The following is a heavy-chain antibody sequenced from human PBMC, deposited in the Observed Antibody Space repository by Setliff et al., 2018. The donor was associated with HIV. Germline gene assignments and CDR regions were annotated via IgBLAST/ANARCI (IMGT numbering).Heavy chain of an antibody. CDR2: INPKSGGT. Sequence: ASVKVSCKAVGYTFSGYYLHWVRQAPGQGLEWMGRINPKSGGTQYSQKFQGRVTMARDVSISTFYMQLTRLRSDDTAIYYCARDSLPPPPQYYDFWSGLDSWGQGTLVTVSS. D-gene: IGHD3-3*01. CDR3: ARDSLPPPPQYYDFWSGLDS. CDR1: GYTFSGYY. V-gene: IGHV1-2*06. J-gene: IGHJ4*02.